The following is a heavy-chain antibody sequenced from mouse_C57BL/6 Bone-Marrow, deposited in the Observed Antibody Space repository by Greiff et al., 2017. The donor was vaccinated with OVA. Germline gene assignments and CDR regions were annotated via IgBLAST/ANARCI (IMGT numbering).Heavy chain of an antibody. V-gene: IGHV5-12*01. D-gene: IGHD4-1*01. CDR2: ISNGGGST. CDR3: ARRKLGRDAMDY. CDR1: GFTFSDYY. J-gene: IGHJ4*01. Sequence: EVHLVESGGGLVQPGGSLKLSCAASGFTFSDYYMYWVRQTPEKRLEWVAYISNGGGSTYYPDTVKGRFTISRDNAKNTLYLQMSRLKSEDTAMYYCARRKLGRDAMDYWGQGTSVTVSS.